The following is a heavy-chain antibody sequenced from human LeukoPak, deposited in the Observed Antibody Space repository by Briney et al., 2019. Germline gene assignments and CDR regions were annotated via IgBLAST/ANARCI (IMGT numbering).Heavy chain of an antibody. J-gene: IGHJ4*02. CDR1: GFTFSSYG. CDR3: AKVGYSYGSFDY. D-gene: IGHD5-18*01. Sequence: GRSLRLSCAASGFTFSSYGMHWVRQAPGKGLEWVAVISYGGSNKYYADSVKGRFTISRDNSKNTLYLQMNSLRAEDTAVYYCAKVGYSYGSFDYWGQGTLVTVSS. CDR2: ISYGGSNK. V-gene: IGHV3-30*18.